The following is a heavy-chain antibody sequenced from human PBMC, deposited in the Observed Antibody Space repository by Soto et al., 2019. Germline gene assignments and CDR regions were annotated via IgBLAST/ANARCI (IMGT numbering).Heavy chain of an antibody. CDR1: AFTFSSYA. CDR3: ARDRTIPNAFDI. D-gene: IGHD3-3*01. V-gene: IGHV3-30-3*01. Sequence: QVQLVESGGGVVQPGRSLRLSCAASAFTFSSYAMHWVRQAPGKGLEWVAVISYDGSNKYYADSVKGRFTISRDNSKNTLYLQMNSLRAEDTAVYYCARDRTIPNAFDIWIQGTMVTVSS. CDR2: ISYDGSNK. J-gene: IGHJ3*02.